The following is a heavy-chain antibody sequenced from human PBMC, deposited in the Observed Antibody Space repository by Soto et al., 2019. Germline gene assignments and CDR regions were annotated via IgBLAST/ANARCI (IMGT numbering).Heavy chain of an antibody. J-gene: IGHJ5*02. V-gene: IGHV3-48*01. D-gene: IGHD6-13*01. Sequence: PGGSLRLSCAASGFTFSSYSMNWVRQAPGKGLEWVSYISSSSSTIYYADFVKGRFTISRHNAKNSLYLQMNSLRAEDTAVYYCARHPERIAQIGWFDPWGQGT. CDR1: GFTFSSYS. CDR2: ISSSSSTI. CDR3: ARHPERIAQIGWFDP.